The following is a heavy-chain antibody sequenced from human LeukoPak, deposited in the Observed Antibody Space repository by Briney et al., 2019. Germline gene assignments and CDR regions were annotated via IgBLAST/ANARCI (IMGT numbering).Heavy chain of an antibody. CDR1: GFTFSSYA. J-gene: IGHJ4*02. Sequence: HGGSLRLSCAASGFTFSSYAMSWVRQAPGKGLEWVSAISGSGGSTYYADSAKGRFTISRDNSKNTLYLQMNSLRAEDTAVYYCAAFEVVVVPAAHQGYFDYWGQGTLVTVSS. V-gene: IGHV3-23*01. CDR2: ISGSGGST. D-gene: IGHD2-2*01. CDR3: AAFEVVVVPAAHQGYFDY.